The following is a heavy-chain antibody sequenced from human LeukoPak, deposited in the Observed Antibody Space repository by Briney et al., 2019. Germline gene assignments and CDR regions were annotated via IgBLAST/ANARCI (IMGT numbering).Heavy chain of an antibody. CDR3: AKDRGSGGSCYGY. D-gene: IGHD2-15*01. V-gene: IGHV3-23*01. CDR2: ISGSGGST. J-gene: IGHJ4*02. Sequence: GGTLRLSCAASGFTFSSYAMSWVRQAPGKGLEWVSAISGSGGSTYYADSVKGGFTISRDNSKNTLYLQMNSLRAEDTAVYYCAKDRGSGGSCYGYWGRGTLVTVSS. CDR1: GFTFSSYA.